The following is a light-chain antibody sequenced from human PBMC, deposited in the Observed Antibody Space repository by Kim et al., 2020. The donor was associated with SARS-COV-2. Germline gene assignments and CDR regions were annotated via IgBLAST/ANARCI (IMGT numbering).Light chain of an antibody. J-gene: IGKJ4*01. CDR1: QSVGSH. Sequence: SLSPGERATLSCRARQSVGSHLAWYQQKPGPAPRLLIYDASERATGVPARFSGSGSGTDFTLTISSLEPEDFAVYYCQQRSNWLTFGGGTKVDIK. CDR3: QQRSNWLT. V-gene: IGKV3-11*01. CDR2: DAS.